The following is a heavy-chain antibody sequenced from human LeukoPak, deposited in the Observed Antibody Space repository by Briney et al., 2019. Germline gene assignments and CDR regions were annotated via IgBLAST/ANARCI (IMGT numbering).Heavy chain of an antibody. V-gene: IGHV4-31*03. D-gene: IGHD2-21*02. CDR1: GGSISSGGYY. Sequence: SETLSLTCTVSGGSISSGGYYWSWIRQHPGKGLEWIGYIYYSGSTYYNPSLKSRVTISVDTSKNQFSLKLSSVTAADTAVYYCARGDEFYFDCWGQGTLVTLSS. CDR3: ARGDEFYFDC. CDR2: IYYSGST. J-gene: IGHJ4*02.